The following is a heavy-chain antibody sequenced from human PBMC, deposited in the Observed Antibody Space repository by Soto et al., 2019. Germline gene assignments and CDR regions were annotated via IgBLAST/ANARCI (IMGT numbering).Heavy chain of an antibody. J-gene: IGHJ4*02. CDR3: ARSRTVPRYFDY. Sequence: SETLSLTCTVSGGSITSSSYYWGWIRQPPGKGLEWIGSIYYSGSTYYNPSLKSRVTISVDTSKNQFSLKLSSVTAADTAVYYCARSRTVPRYFDYWGQGTLVTVSS. CDR2: IYYSGST. CDR1: GGSITSSSYY. V-gene: IGHV4-39*07. D-gene: IGHD4-17*01.